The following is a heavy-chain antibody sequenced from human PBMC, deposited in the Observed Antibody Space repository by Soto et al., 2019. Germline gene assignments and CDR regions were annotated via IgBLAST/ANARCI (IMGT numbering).Heavy chain of an antibody. Sequence: QITLRESGPTLVQPTQTLTLTCTLSGVSLTTRGVGVGWIRQPPGKALEWLALIYWDDDKRFSPSLKSRLAITRDTSNKQLVMTMTDMAPVDTAIYYCARRQTTVLVGAPFDLWGQGSQVTVSS. CDR2: IYWDDDK. CDR3: ARRQTTVLVGAPFDL. V-gene: IGHV2-5*02. D-gene: IGHD2-15*01. J-gene: IGHJ4*02. CDR1: GVSLTTRGVG.